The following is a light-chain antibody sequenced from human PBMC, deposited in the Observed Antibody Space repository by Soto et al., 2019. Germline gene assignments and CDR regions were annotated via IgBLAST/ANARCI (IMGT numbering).Light chain of an antibody. CDR2: DAS. CDR1: QSVDSTY. Sequence: EIVLTQSPGTLSLSPGERATLSCRASQSVDSTYLAWYQQKIGQAPRLLIYDASSRATGIPDRFSGSGSGTDFTLTISRLETEDFAVYYCQQYDNSVLTFGGGTKVDVK. V-gene: IGKV3-20*01. CDR3: QQYDNSVLT. J-gene: IGKJ4*01.